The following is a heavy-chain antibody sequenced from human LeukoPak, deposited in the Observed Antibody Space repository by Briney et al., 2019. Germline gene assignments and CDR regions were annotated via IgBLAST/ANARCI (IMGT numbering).Heavy chain of an antibody. Sequence: SGTLSLTCAVSGGSISSSNWWGWVRQPPGKVLYWTVEIYHSGSSNYNPSLKSRVTISINKAKNHFSLKLSPVTAADTAVYYCPRDRGPRGYSYGYDYWGQGTLDTVPS. CDR2: IYHSGSS. V-gene: IGHV4-4*02. J-gene: IGHJ4*02. CDR1: GGSISSSNW. D-gene: IGHD5-18*01. CDR3: PRDRGPRGYSYGYDY.